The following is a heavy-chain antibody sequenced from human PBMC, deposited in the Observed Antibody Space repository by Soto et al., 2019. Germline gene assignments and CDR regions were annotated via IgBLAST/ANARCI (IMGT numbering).Heavy chain of an antibody. D-gene: IGHD4-17*01. CDR2: ISAYNGAT. Sequence: QAQLVQSGPEVKKPGASVKVSCKASSYTFSEYGIHWVRQAPGQKLEWMGWISAYNGATDYAQSFQGRVTMTTDKTTRTAYMELRSLRSDDTAVYYCARGRTEDYGDYVGFDPWGQGTLVTVSS. CDR1: SYTFSEYG. CDR3: ARGRTEDYGDYVGFDP. J-gene: IGHJ5*02. V-gene: IGHV1-18*01.